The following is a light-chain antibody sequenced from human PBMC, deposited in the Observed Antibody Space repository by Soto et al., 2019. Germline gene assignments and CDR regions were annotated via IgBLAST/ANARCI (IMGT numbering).Light chain of an antibody. J-gene: IGLJ1*01. Sequence: QSALTQPASVSGSPGQSITISCTGTSSDVGVYNYVSWYQQHPGKAPKLMLYDVSNRPSGVSNRFSGSKSGNTSSLTISGLQGEDAADYYGSSYTSTSTCFGTGPKLTVL. CDR1: SSDVGVYNY. V-gene: IGLV2-14*01. CDR3: SSYTSTSTC. CDR2: DVS.